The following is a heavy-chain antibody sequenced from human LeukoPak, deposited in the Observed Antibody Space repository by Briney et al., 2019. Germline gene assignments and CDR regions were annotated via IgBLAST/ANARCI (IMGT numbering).Heavy chain of an antibody. CDR1: GFTFDDYA. CDR3: AREETYSSSSVDY. CDR2: ISWNSGSI. Sequence: PGGSLRLSCAASGFTFDDYAMHWVRQAPGKGLEWVSGISWNSGSIGYADSVKGRFTISRDNAKNSLYLQMNSLRAEDTAVYYCAREETYSSSSVDYWGQGTLVTVSS. J-gene: IGHJ4*02. D-gene: IGHD6-6*01. V-gene: IGHV3-9*01.